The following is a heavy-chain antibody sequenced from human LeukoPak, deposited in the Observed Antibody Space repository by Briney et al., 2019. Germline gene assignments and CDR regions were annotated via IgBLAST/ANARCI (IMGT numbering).Heavy chain of an antibody. J-gene: IGHJ3*02. Sequence: ASVKVSCKASGYTFTSYYMHWVRQAPGQGLEWMGIINPSGGSTSYAQKFQGRVTMTRDTSTSTVYMELSSLRSEDTAVYYCARDLVATISLDAFDIWGQGTMVTVSS. CDR2: INPSGGST. CDR3: ARDLVATISLDAFDI. D-gene: IGHD5-24*01. V-gene: IGHV1-46*01. CDR1: GYTFTSYY.